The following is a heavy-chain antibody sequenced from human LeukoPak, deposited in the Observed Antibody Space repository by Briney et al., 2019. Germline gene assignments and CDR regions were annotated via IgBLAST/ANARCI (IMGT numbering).Heavy chain of an antibody. D-gene: IGHD2-2*01. CDR2: IWYDGSKR. Sequence: GGSLRLSCAASGFTFSSYGMHWVRQAPGKGLEWVALIWYDGSKRYYADSVKGRFTISRDNSKNTLYLQMNSLRPEDTAMYYCAKIEGKYQLANVPDHWGQGTLVTVSS. J-gene: IGHJ4*02. V-gene: IGHV3-30*02. CDR3: AKIEGKYQLANVPDH. CDR1: GFTFSSYG.